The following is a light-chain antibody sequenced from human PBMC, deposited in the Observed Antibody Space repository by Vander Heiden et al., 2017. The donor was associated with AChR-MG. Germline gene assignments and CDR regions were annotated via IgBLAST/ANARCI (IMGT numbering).Light chain of an antibody. CDR1: SSDVGGYNY. V-gene: IGLV2-14*03. J-gene: IGLJ2*01. Sequence: QSALTQPASVSGSPGQSITISCTGTSSDVGGYNYVSWYQQHSGKAPKLMSYDVSNRPSGVSNRFSGSKSGNTASLTISGLQAEDEADYYCSSYTSSSTLVVFGGGTKLTVL. CDR2: DVS. CDR3: SSYTSSSTLVV.